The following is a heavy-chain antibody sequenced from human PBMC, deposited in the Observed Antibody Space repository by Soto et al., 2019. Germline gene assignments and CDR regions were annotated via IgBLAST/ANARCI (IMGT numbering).Heavy chain of an antibody. V-gene: IGHV1-69*06. CDR3: SFSDAPYYYYYGMDV. J-gene: IGHJ6*02. CDR1: GGPFSSYA. CDR2: IIPIFGTA. D-gene: IGHD3-3*01. Sequence: QVQLVQSGAEVKKPGSSVKVSCKASGGPFSSYAISWVRQAPGQGLEWMGGIIPIFGTANYAQKFQGRVTITADKSTSTAYMELSSLRSEDTAVYYCSFSDAPYYYYYGMDVWGQGTTVTVSS.